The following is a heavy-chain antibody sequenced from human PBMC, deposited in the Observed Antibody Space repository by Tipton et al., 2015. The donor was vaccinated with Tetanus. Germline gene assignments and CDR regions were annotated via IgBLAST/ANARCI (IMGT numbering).Heavy chain of an antibody. D-gene: IGHD5-18*01. CDR2: IAFDGKNE. Sequence: QVQLVQSGGGVVQPGRSLRLSCVASGFRFSYHGMHWVRQAPGKGLEWVAVIAFDGKNERYADSVKGRFIISRDNSKNTLYLQMNSLRPEDTAVYYCAKEFQLARIRLFDSWGQGTQVTASS. J-gene: IGHJ4*02. CDR3: AKEFQLARIRLFDS. CDR1: GFRFSYHG. V-gene: IGHV3-30*18.